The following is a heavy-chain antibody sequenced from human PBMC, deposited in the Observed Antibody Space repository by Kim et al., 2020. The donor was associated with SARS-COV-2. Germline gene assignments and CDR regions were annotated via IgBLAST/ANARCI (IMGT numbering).Heavy chain of an antibody. CDR2: IYPGDSDT. J-gene: IGHJ6*02. D-gene: IGHD3-22*01. V-gene: IGHV5-51*01. CDR3: ARHPKYYDSSATRGYYGMDV. Sequence: GESLKISCKGSGYSFTSYWIGWVRQMPGKGLEWMGIIYPGDSDTRYSPSFQGQVTISADKSISTAYLQWSSLKASDTAMYYCARHPKYYDSSATRGYYGMDVWGQRTTVTVSS. CDR1: GYSFTSYW.